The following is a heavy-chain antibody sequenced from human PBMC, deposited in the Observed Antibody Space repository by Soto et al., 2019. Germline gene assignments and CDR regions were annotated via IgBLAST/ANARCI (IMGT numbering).Heavy chain of an antibody. Sequence: GDSLKISCRCSGYTFSNFWIAWVRHLPGKGLEWMGIIYPGDHKTRYSPSFHGKVTISADKSINTAYLQWSSLEASDSAFYYCARSPRSSPYFDYWGQGALVTV. CDR2: IYPGDHKT. CDR3: ARSPRSSPYFDY. CDR1: GYTFSNFW. D-gene: IGHD6-13*01. J-gene: IGHJ4*02. V-gene: IGHV5-51*01.